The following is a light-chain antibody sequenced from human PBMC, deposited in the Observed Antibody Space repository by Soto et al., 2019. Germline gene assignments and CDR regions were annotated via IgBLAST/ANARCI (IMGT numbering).Light chain of an antibody. CDR1: TSDVGSHNF. J-gene: IGLJ3*02. Sequence: QSARTQPASVSGSPGQSITISCTGTTSDVGSHNFVSWYQQLPGKAPKLLIYEVTNRPSGTSNRFSGSKSGNTASLTISWLQAEDEADYYCSSFTNSILVFGGGTQLTVL. V-gene: IGLV2-14*01. CDR2: EVT. CDR3: SSFTNSILV.